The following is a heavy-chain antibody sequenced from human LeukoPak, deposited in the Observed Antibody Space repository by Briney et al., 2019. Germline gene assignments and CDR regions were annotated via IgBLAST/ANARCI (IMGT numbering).Heavy chain of an antibody. CDR2: ISSSDSTI. V-gene: IGHV3-11*01. D-gene: IGHD2-2*01. CDR3: ARGLPATLLDY. J-gene: IGHJ4*02. Sequence: PGGSLRLSCAASGFTFSDYYMSWIRQAPGKGLEWVSYISSSDSTIYYADSVKGRFTISRDNAKNSLYLQVNSLRAEDTAIYYCARGLPATLLDYWGQGTLVTVSS. CDR1: GFTFSDYY.